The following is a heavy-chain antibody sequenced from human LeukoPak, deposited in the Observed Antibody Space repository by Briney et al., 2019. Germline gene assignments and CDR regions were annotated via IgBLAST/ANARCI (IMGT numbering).Heavy chain of an antibody. Sequence: GASVKVSCKASGGTFSSYAISWVRQAPGQGLEWMGWINPNSGGTNYAQKFQGRVTMTRDTSISTAYMELSRLRSDDTAVYYCARIASSGGSYSRRLLALDAFDIWGQGTMVTVSS. CDR1: GGTFSSYA. CDR3: ARIASSGGSYSRRLLALDAFDI. D-gene: IGHD1-26*01. J-gene: IGHJ3*02. V-gene: IGHV1-2*02. CDR2: INPNSGGT.